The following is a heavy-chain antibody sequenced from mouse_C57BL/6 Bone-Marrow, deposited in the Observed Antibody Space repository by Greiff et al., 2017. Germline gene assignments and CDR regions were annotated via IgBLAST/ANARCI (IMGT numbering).Heavy chain of an antibody. CDR3: ARQLRPHYYAMDY. J-gene: IGHJ4*01. Sequence: VKLMESGPELVKPGASVKISCKASGYAFSSSWMNWVKQRPGKGLEWIGRIYPGDGDTNYNGKFKGKATLTADKSSSTAYMQLSSLTSEDSAVYCCARQLRPHYYAMDYWGQGTSVTVSS. CDR2: IYPGDGDT. V-gene: IGHV1-82*01. D-gene: IGHD3-2*02. CDR1: GYAFSSSW.